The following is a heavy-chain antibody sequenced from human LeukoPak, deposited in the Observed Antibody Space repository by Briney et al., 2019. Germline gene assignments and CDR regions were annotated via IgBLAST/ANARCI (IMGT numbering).Heavy chain of an antibody. CDR1: GGPISSDNW. J-gene: IGHJ1*01. V-gene: IGHV4-4*02. D-gene: IGHD6-19*01. CDR3: AKNGWYCLDL. Sequence: SETLSLTCAVSGGPISSDNWRSWVRQPPGKALEWIGEIYHSGSTNYNPSLQSRVTISVDKSNNHFSLPLTSVTAADPALYYCAKNGWYCLDLWGQGALVTVSS. CDR2: IYHSGST.